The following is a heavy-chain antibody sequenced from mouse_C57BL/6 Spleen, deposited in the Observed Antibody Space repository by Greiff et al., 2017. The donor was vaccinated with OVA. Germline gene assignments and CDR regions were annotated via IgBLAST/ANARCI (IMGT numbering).Heavy chain of an antibody. CDR1: GFTFSDYY. D-gene: IGHD2-10*02. J-gene: IGHJ3*01. Sequence: EVQLVESGGGLVQPGGSLKLSCAASGFTFSDYYMSWVRQTPGKRLEWVAYISNGGGSTYYPDTVKGRFTISRDNAKNTLYLQRSRLKSEDAAMYYCARPGYGNYWFAYWGQGTLVTVSA. V-gene: IGHV5-12*01. CDR3: ARPGYGNYWFAY. CDR2: ISNGGGST.